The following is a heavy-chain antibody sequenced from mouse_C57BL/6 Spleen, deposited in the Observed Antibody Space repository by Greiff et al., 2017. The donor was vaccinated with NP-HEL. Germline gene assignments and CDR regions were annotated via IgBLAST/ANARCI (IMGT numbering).Heavy chain of an antibody. CDR3: ARHGYDWAWFAY. CDR2: INPSNGGT. V-gene: IGHV1-53*01. J-gene: IGHJ3*01. D-gene: IGHD2-2*01. CDR1: GYTFTSYW. Sequence: QVQLKESGAELVKPGASVKLSCKASGYTFTSYWMHWVKQRPGQGLEWIGNINPSNGGTNYNEKFKSKATLTVDKSSSTAYMQLSSLTSEDSAVYYCARHGYDWAWFAYWGQGTLVTVSA.